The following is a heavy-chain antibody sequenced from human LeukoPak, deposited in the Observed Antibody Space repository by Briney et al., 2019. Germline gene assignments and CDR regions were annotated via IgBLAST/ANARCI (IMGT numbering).Heavy chain of an antibody. D-gene: IGHD6-13*01. CDR3: ARRGGHSWDVGNWFDP. J-gene: IGHJ5*02. CDR2: TSHAGIS. CDR1: GESIRSTTF. V-gene: IGHV4-39*01. Sequence: EPSETLSLTCSVSGESIRSTTFWGWIRQSPGMGLEWIASTSHAGISYYNPSLSSRVTVSADSSKNQFSLRLSSVTAADTAVYYCARRGGHSWDVGNWFDPWGQGTPVAVSS.